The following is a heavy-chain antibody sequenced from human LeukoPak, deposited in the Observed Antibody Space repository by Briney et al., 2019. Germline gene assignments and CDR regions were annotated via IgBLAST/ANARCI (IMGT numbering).Heavy chain of an antibody. Sequence: PGGSLRLSCAASGSTFSSYAMSWVRQAPGKGLEWVSAISGSGGSTYYADSVKGRFTISRDNSKNTLYLQMNSLRAEDTAVYYCAKDYYGSGSSQIFDYWGQGTLVTVSS. CDR1: GSTFSSYA. D-gene: IGHD3-10*01. J-gene: IGHJ4*02. CDR2: ISGSGGST. V-gene: IGHV3-23*01. CDR3: AKDYYGSGSSQIFDY.